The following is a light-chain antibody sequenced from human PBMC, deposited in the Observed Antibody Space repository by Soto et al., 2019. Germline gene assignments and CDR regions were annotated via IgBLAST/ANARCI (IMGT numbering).Light chain of an antibody. Sequence: EIVMTQSPATLSVSPGERATLSCRASQRISSSLAWYQQKPDQSPRLLIYDASTRATGIPARFSGRGSGTDFTLTISSLQSEDFAVYYCQQYKNWPLTFGGGTKVEIK. CDR2: DAS. CDR1: QRISSS. V-gene: IGKV3-15*01. CDR3: QQYKNWPLT. J-gene: IGKJ4*01.